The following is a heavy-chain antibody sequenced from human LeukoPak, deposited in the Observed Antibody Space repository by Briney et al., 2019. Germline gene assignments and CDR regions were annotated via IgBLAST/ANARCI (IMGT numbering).Heavy chain of an antibody. J-gene: IGHJ5*02. CDR2: IWYDGSNK. Sequence: GGSLRLSCAASGFKFRSYGMHWVRQAPGKGLEWVAVIWYDGSNKYYADSVKGRFTISRDNSKNTLYVQMNSLRVEDTAVYYCATSLGESTFETWGQGTLVTVSS. D-gene: IGHD3-3*02. CDR1: GFKFRSYG. CDR3: ATSLGESTFET. V-gene: IGHV3-33*01.